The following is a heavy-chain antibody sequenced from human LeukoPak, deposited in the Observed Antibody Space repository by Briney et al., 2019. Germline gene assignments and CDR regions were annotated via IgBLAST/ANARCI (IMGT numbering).Heavy chain of an antibody. Sequence: PGGSLRLSCAASGFTFSDYYMSWIRQPPGKGLEWIGEINHSGSTNYNPSLKSRVTISVDTSKNQFSLKLSSVTAADTAVYYCARGTRRYSSGWYLVWGQGTTVTVSS. CDR2: INHSGST. CDR1: GFTFSDYY. J-gene: IGHJ6*02. CDR3: ARGTRRYSSGWYLV. D-gene: IGHD6-19*01. V-gene: IGHV4-34*01.